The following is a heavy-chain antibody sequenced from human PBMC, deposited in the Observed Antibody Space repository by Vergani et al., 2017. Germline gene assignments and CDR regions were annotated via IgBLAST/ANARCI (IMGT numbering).Heavy chain of an antibody. J-gene: IGHJ3*02. D-gene: IGHD3-22*01. CDR3: AKESYYYDSRGYYPDAFDI. Sequence: VQLVESGGGVVQPGRSLRLSCAASGFTFSSYAMSWVRQAPGKGLEWVSAISGSGGSTYYADSVKGRFTISRDNSKNTLYMQMNSLRAEDTAVYYCAKESYYYDSRGYYPDAFDIWGQGTMVTVSS. CDR1: GFTFSSYA. CDR2: ISGSGGST. V-gene: IGHV3-23*04.